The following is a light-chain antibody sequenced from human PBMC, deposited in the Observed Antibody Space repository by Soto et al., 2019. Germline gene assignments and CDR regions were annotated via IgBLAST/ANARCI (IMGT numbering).Light chain of an antibody. CDR2: DVS. Sequence: DIQMTQSPSTLSASVGDRVTITCRASQSISDSLAWYQQKPGKAPDLLISDVSSLERGVPSRFSGSGSGTEFTLTISSMQPDDFATYYCQQYNGYSRTFGQGTKVDI. CDR1: QSISDS. CDR3: QQYNGYSRT. V-gene: IGKV1-5*01. J-gene: IGKJ1*01.